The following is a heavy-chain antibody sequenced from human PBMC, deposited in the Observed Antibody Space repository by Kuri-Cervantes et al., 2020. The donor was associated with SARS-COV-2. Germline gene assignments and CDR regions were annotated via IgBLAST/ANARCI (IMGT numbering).Heavy chain of an antibody. Sequence: SVKVSCKASGATFSSYAISWVRHAPGQGLEWMGRIIPILGTANYAQKFQGRVTITADKSTSTAYMELSSLRSEHTAVYHCAREGYEAANLDYWGQGTLVTVSS. CDR2: IIPILGTA. V-gene: IGHV1-69*04. CDR3: AREGYEAANLDY. J-gene: IGHJ4*02. CDR1: GATFSSYA. D-gene: IGHD6-13*01.